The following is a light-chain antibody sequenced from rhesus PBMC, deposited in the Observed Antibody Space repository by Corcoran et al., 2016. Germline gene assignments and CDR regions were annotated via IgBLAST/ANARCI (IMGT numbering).Light chain of an antibody. V-gene: IGKV1-22*01. CDR2: KAS. J-gene: IGKJ3*01. CDR1: QSISSW. CDR3: LQYSSSPFT. Sequence: DIQMTQSPSSLSASVGDTVTITCRASQSISSWLDWYQQKPGKAPKLLIYKASSLKSGVPSRFSGSGSWTDFTLTISSLQPEDFATYYCLQYSSSPFTFGPGTKLDIK.